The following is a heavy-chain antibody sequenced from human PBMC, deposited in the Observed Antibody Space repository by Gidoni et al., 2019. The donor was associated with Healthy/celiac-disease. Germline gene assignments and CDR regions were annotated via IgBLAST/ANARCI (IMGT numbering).Heavy chain of an antibody. J-gene: IGHJ4*02. CDR2: IYYSGST. CDR3: ARRYCSGGSCYFDY. CDR1: GGSISSSSYY. D-gene: IGHD2-15*01. V-gene: IGHV4-39*01. Sequence: QLQLQESGPGLVKPSETLSLTCTVSGGSISSSSYYWGWTRQPPGKGLEWIGSIYYSGSTYYNPSLKSRVTISVDTSKNQFSLKLSSVTAADTAVYYCARRYCSGGSCYFDYWGQGTLVTVSS.